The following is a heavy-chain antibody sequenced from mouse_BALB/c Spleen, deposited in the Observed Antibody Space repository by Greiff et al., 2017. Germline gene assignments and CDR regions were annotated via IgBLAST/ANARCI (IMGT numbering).Heavy chain of an antibody. CDR2: IDPENGDT. V-gene: IGHV14-4*02. D-gene: IGHD2-1*01. Sequence: EVQLQQSGAELVRSGASVKLSCTASGFNIKDYYMHWVKQRPEQGLEWIGWIDPENGDTEYAPKFQGKATMTADTSSNTAYLQLSSLTSEDTAVYCCIHYGNFWYFDVWGAGTTVTVSS. J-gene: IGHJ1*01. CDR1: GFNIKDYY. CDR3: IHYGNFWYFDV.